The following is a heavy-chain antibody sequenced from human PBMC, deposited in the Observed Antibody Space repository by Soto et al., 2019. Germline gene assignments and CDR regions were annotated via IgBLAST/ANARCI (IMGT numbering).Heavy chain of an antibody. CDR3: ARDVAMPTGLGLGY. D-gene: IGHD6-19*01. V-gene: IGHV3-30*03. CDR1: GFTFDDYA. Sequence: PGGSLRLSCAASGFTFDDYAMHWVRQAPGKGLEWVAHISNDGSKKFYGDSVKGRFTISRDNSENTVYLQMTSLRPDDTAVFYCARDVAMPTGLGLGYWGQGTLVTVSS. CDR2: ISNDGSKK. J-gene: IGHJ4*02.